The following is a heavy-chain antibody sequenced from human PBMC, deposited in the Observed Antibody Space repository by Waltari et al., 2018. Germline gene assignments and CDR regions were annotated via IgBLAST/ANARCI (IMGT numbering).Heavy chain of an antibody. CDR2: ISGSGGST. J-gene: IGHJ4*02. CDR3: AKSGLKYYFDY. Sequence: EVQLLESGGGLVQPGGSLRLSCAASGFTFRSYAISRVRQAPGKGLEWVSAISGSGGSTYYAESVKGRFTISRDNSKNTLYLQMNSLRAEDTAVYYCAKSGLKYYFDYWGQGTLVTVSS. CDR1: GFTFRSYA. V-gene: IGHV3-23*01.